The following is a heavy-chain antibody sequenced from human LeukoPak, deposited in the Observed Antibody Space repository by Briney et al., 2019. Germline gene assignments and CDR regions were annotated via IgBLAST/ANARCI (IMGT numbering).Heavy chain of an antibody. J-gene: IGHJ4*02. CDR3: ARDSITGDNSLDY. Sequence: PGGSLRLSCAASGFTFSTYGMHWVRRAPGKGLEWVAVILIDGSSARYADSVRGRFTTSRDNSKNTLYLQMNSLRAEDTAVYYCARDSITGDNSLDYWGRGTLVTVSS. V-gene: IGHV3-33*05. D-gene: IGHD7-27*01. CDR2: ILIDGSSA. CDR1: GFTFSTYG.